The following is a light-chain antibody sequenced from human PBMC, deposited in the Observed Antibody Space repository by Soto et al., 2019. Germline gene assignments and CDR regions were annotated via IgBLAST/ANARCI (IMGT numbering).Light chain of an antibody. Sequence: EIVLTQSPGTLSLSPGEPVTLSCRASQSVISSYIAWYQQKPGQAPRLLIYGASSRATGIPDRFSGSGSGTDFTLTISRLEPEDFAVYYCQQYGVPPQTLGQGTKVDIK. CDR3: QQYGVPPQT. CDR2: GAS. V-gene: IGKV3-20*01. J-gene: IGKJ1*01. CDR1: QSVISSY.